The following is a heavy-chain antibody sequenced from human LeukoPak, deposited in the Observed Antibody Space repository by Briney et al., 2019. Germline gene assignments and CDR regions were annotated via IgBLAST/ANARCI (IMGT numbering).Heavy chain of an antibody. J-gene: IGHJ4*02. D-gene: IGHD3-22*01. Sequence: ASVKVSCKASGYTLTSYGISWVRQAPGQGLEWMGWISAYNGNTNYTQKLQGRVTMTTDTSTSTAYMELRSLRSEDTAVYFCARYDSNTAFDSWGQGTLVTVSS. CDR2: ISAYNGNT. CDR3: ARYDSNTAFDS. CDR1: GYTLTSYG. V-gene: IGHV1-18*01.